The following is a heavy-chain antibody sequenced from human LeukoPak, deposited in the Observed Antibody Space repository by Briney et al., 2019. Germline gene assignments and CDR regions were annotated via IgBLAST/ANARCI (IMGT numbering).Heavy chain of an antibody. Sequence: GGSLRLSCAPSGFTVSSNYMSWVRQAPGKGLEWVSVIYSGGSTYYADSVKGRFTISRDNSKNKLYLQMNSLRAEDTAVYYCAKDIGSSWLYYFDYWGQGTLITVSP. CDR1: GFTVSSNY. CDR3: AKDIGSSWLYYFDY. V-gene: IGHV3-53*01. CDR2: IYSGGST. J-gene: IGHJ4*02. D-gene: IGHD6-13*01.